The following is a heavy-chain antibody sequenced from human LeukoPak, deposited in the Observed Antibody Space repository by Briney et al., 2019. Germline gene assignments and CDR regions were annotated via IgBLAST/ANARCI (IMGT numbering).Heavy chain of an antibody. Sequence: GGSLRLSCAASGFTFSSYAMSWVRQAPGKGLEWVSAISGSGGSTYYADSVKGRFTISRDNSKNTLYLQMNSLRAEDTAVYYCAKGGCSSTSCYGDYFDYWGQGTLVTVS. CDR3: AKGGCSSTSCYGDYFDY. V-gene: IGHV3-23*01. CDR1: GFTFSSYA. D-gene: IGHD2-2*01. CDR2: ISGSGGST. J-gene: IGHJ4*02.